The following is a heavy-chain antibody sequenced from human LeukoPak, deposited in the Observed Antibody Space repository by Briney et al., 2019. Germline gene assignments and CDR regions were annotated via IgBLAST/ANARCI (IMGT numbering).Heavy chain of an antibody. J-gene: IGHJ4*02. D-gene: IGHD6-19*01. CDR2: ISYDGSNK. CDR3: ASPQAYSSGWYYFDY. V-gene: IGHV3-30*03. CDR1: GFTFSSYG. Sequence: GGSLRLSCAASGFTFSSYGMHWVRQAPGKGLEWVAVISYDGSNKYYADSVKGRFTISRDNSKNTLYLQMNSLRAEDTAVYYCASPQAYSSGWYYFDYWGQGTLVTVSS.